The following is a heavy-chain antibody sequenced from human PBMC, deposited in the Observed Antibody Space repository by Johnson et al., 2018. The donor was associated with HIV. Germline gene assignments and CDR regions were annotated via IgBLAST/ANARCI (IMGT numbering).Heavy chain of an antibody. V-gene: IGHV3-30*02. CDR3: ATLKDILTCYDAFDI. D-gene: IGHD3-9*01. J-gene: IGHJ3*02. Sequence: QVQLVESGGGVVQPGGSLRLSCAASGFTFSSYGMHWVRQAPGKGLEWVAFIRYDGSNKYYADSVRGRFTISRDNSKNTLYLQMNSLRAEDTAVYYCATLKDILTCYDAFDIWGQGTMVTVSS. CDR1: GFTFSSYG. CDR2: IRYDGSNK.